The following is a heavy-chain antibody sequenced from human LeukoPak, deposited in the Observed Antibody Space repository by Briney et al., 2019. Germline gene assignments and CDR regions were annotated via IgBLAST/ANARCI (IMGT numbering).Heavy chain of an antibody. Sequence: PGGSLRLSCSASGFTIRNYAMNWVRRAPGKGLEWVSLILDDGSSEYYADSVKGRFSISSDTSKNTPDLQMDSLRPEDTAVYYCARSNVAGSVSYLYGMDVWGQGTTVIVSS. J-gene: IGHJ6*02. CDR3: ARSNVAGSVSYLYGMDV. CDR2: ILDDGSSE. V-gene: IGHV3-30*04. CDR1: GFTIRNYA. D-gene: IGHD6-19*01.